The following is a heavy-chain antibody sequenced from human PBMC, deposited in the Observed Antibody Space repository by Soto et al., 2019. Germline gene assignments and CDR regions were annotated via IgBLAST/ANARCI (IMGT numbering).Heavy chain of an antibody. Sequence: SVKVSCKASGGSFMSQAISWVRQAPGQGPEWMGGIIPLSGTVTYTQRFQGRLTLTADEPTKTAYMELSSLRSEDTAAYYCARGSYDSYAGFFGMDVWGQGTKVTVSS. CDR1: GGSFMSQA. D-gene: IGHD3-10*01. V-gene: IGHV1-69*13. CDR2: IIPLSGTV. J-gene: IGHJ6*02. CDR3: ARGSYDSYAGFFGMDV.